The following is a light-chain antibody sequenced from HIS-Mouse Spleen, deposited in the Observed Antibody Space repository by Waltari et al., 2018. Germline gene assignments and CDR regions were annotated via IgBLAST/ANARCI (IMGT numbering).Light chain of an antibody. CDR2: LGS. J-gene: IGKJ3*01. V-gene: IGKV2-28*01. CDR1: QGLLHSNGYNY. CDR3: MQALQTPFT. Sequence: DIVMTQSPLSLPVTPGEPASISCRSSQGLLHSNGYNYLDWYLQKTGQSPQLLIYLGSNRASGVPDRFSGSGSGTDFTLKISRVEAEDVGVYYCMQALQTPFTFGPGTKVDIK.